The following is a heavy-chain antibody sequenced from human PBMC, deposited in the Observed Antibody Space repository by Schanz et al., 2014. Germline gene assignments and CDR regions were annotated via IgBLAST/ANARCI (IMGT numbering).Heavy chain of an antibody. J-gene: IGHJ2*01. D-gene: IGHD3-10*01. V-gene: IGHV3-30*02. CDR3: ATVGSETYSIYWYFDL. Sequence: QVQLVESGGGLVKPGESLRVSCAASGFTFSSYGMHWVRQAPGKGLEWVAFIRYDGSNKYYADSVKGRFTISRDNAKSSLYLQMNRLRTEDTAVYYCATVGSETYSIYWYFDLWGRGTLVTVSS. CDR1: GFTFSSYG. CDR2: IRYDGSNK.